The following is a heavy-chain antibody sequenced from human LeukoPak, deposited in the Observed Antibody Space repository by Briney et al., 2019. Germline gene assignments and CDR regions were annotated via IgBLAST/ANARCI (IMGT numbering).Heavy chain of an antibody. CDR2: IYSGGST. CDR1: GFTVSSNY. V-gene: IGHV3-66*02. J-gene: IGHJ4*02. Sequence: PGGSLRLSCAASGFTVSSNYMSWVRQAPGKGLEWVSVIYSGGSTYYADSVKGRFTISRDNSKNTLYLQMNSLRAGDTAVYYCAKVIAVAGNEIFDYWGQGTLVTVSS. D-gene: IGHD6-19*01. CDR3: AKVIAVAGNEIFDY.